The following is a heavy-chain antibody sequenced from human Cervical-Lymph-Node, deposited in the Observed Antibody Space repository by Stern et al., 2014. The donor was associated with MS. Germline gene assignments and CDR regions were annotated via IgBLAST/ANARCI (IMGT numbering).Heavy chain of an antibody. J-gene: IGHJ4*02. Sequence: QVQLQESGPGLVKPSGTLSLTCAVSGGSISSSNWWSWVRQPPGKGLEWIGELFHRGRTTHNPSLKSRVTISVDNSKEQFSLKLNSVTAADTAVYYCARVGADYSSGWYLDYWGQGTLVTVSS. CDR3: ARVGADYSSGWYLDY. V-gene: IGHV4-4*02. CDR1: GGSISSSNW. CDR2: LFHRGRT. D-gene: IGHD6-19*01.